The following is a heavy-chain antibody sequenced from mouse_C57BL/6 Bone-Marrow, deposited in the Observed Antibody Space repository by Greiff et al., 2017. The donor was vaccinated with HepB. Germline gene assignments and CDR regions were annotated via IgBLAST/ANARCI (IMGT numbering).Heavy chain of an antibody. J-gene: IGHJ2*01. Sequence: VQLQQSGAELVRPGASVKLSCTASGFNIKDDYMHWVKQRPEQGLEWIGWIDPENGDTEYASKFQGKATITADTSSNTAYLQLSSLTSEDTAVYYCNTWGMWYYGHWGKGTTLTVST. V-gene: IGHV14-4*01. D-gene: IGHD1-1*01. CDR3: NTWGMWYYGH. CDR1: GFNIKDDY. CDR2: IDPENGDT.